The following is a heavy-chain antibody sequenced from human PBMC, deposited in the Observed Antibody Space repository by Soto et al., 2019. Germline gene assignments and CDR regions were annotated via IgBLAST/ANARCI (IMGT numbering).Heavy chain of an antibody. D-gene: IGHD5-18*01. CDR3: AREPPTDSRGYSYGYDY. CDR2: ISGSGANP. CDR1: GFPFSNYT. V-gene: IGHV3-23*01. J-gene: IGHJ4*02. Sequence: PGGSPRLLCSASGFPFSNYTMSLGRRAPGKGLEWVSAISGSGANPSYADSVKGRFTISRDNSKNTLYLQMNNLRAEDTAVYYCAREPPTDSRGYSYGYDYWGQGTLVTVSS.